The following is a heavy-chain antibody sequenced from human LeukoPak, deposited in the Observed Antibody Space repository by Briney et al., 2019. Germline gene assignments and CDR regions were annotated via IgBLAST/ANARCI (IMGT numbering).Heavy chain of an antibody. D-gene: IGHD5-12*01. Sequence: QPGGSLRLSCAASGFTFSSYTMSWVRQVPGKGLEWVSGINGSGGSTYYADSVKGRFTISRDNSKNTLYLQMNRLRAEDTAIYYCARDPLLVATIGGAFDIWGQGTMVTVSS. J-gene: IGHJ3*02. CDR1: GFTFSSYT. V-gene: IGHV3-23*01. CDR3: ARDPLLVATIGGAFDI. CDR2: INGSGGST.